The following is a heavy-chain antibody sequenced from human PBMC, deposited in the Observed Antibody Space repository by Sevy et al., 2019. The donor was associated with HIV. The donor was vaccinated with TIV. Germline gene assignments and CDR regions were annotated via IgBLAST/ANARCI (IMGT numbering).Heavy chain of an antibody. CDR2: ISNDGRDK. CDR3: ARDRTIAAADYYFDY. D-gene: IGHD6-13*01. CDR1: GLTFNRYP. J-gene: IGHJ4*02. Sequence: GGCLRLSCAASGLTFNRYPMLWVRQAPGKGLEWVAVISNDGRDKHYADSVKGRFTVSRDNSKNTLYLQMNSLRAEDAAVYYCARDRTIAAADYYFDYWGQGTMVTVSS. V-gene: IGHV3-30*04.